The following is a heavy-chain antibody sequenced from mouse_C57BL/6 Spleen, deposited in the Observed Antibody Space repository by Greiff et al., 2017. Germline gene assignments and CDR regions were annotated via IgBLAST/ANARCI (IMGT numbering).Heavy chain of an antibody. V-gene: IGHV3-6*01. J-gene: IGHJ2*01. D-gene: IGHD1-1*01. CDR1: GYSITSGYY. CDR2: ISYDGSN. Sequence: VQLQESGPGLVKPSQSLSLTCSVTGYSITSGYYWNWIRQFPGNKLEWMGYISYDGSNNYNPSLKNRISITRDTSKNQFFLKLNSVTTEDTATYYCARRLYGSSFFDYWGQGTTLTVSS. CDR3: ARRLYGSSFFDY.